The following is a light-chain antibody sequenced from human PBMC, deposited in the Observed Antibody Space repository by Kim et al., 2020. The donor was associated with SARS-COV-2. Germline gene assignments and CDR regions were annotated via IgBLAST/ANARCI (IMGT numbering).Light chain of an antibody. V-gene: IGKV1-5*01. CDR3: QYSASYSGT. Sequence: GDRVTITCRASQSISNWLAWYQQKPGEAPRLLIYDASSLESGVPSRFGGSGSGTEFTLTISSLQPDDSATYYCQYSASYSGTFGQGTKA. J-gene: IGKJ1*01. CDR1: QSISNW. CDR2: DAS.